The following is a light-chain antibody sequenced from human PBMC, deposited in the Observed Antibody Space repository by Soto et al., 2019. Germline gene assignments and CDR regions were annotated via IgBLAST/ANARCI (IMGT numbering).Light chain of an antibody. CDR3: QQYNNWPTNT. V-gene: IGKV3-15*01. CDR1: QSVSSN. CDR2: RAS. J-gene: IGKJ5*01. Sequence: EIVMTQSPATLSVSPGERATLSCRASQSVSSNLAWYQQKPGQAPRFLIYRASTRATGVPARFSGSGSGTEFTLTISSLQSEDFAVYYCQQYNNWPTNTFGQGTRLEIK.